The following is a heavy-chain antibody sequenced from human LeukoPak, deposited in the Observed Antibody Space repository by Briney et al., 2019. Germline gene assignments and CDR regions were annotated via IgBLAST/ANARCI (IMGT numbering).Heavy chain of an antibody. V-gene: IGHV5-51*01. CDR2: IYPGGSDT. CDR1: GYSFTSYW. CDR3: AKSYGSGSYTTH. Sequence: GESLKISWNGSGYSFTSYWIGWVRQMPGKGLEWMGIIYPGGSDTRYRPSFQGQVTISVDKSTSNAYLQWSSLKASDTAMYYCAKSYGSGSYTTHWGQGTLVTVSS. J-gene: IGHJ4*02. D-gene: IGHD3-10*01.